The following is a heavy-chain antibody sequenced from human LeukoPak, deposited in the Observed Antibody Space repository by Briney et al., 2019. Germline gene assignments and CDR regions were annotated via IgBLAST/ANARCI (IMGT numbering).Heavy chain of an antibody. CDR2: IWYDGSNK. Sequence: GGSLRLSCAASGFTFSSHAMHWVRQTPGKGLEWVAVIWYDGSNKYYADSVKGRFTISRDNSKNTLYLQMNSLRAEDTAVYYCAPHQTEYYYFDYWGQGTLVTVSS. J-gene: IGHJ4*02. D-gene: IGHD2/OR15-2a*01. CDR1: GFTFSSHA. V-gene: IGHV3-33*01. CDR3: APHQTEYYYFDY.